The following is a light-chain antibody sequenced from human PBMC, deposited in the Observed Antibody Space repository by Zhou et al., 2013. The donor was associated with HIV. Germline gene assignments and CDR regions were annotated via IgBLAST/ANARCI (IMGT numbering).Light chain of an antibody. Sequence: DIQMTQSPSSLSASVGDRVTITCRASQSISTYLSWFQQKPGKAPKLLIYAASSLQSGVPSRFSGSGSGTDFTLTISSLQLEDFATYYCLQHNSWITFGQGTRLEIK. J-gene: IGKJ5*01. CDR3: LQHNSWIT. CDR1: QSISTY. V-gene: IGKV1-39*01. CDR2: AAS.